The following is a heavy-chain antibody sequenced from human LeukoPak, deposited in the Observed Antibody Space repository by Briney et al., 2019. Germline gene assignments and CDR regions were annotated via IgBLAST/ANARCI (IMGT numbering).Heavy chain of an antibody. CDR1: GDTLTELS. CDR3: ARDAGKRWLQQGYYFDY. CDR2: FDPEDGET. D-gene: IGHD5-24*01. J-gene: IGHJ4*02. V-gene: IGHV1-24*01. Sequence: ASVKVSCKVSGDTLTELSMHWVRQAPGKGLEWMGGFDPEDGETIYAQKFQGRVTMTEDTSTDTAYMELSSLRSEDTAVYYCARDAGKRWLQQGYYFDYWGQGTLVTVSS.